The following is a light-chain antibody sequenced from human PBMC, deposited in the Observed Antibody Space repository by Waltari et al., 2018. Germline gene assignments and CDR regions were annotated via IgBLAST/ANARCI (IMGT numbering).Light chain of an antibody. V-gene: IGLV2-14*01. CDR2: DFN. Sequence: QSALTQPASVSGSPGQSITISCTGSSLYVGGYDLVSWYRQHPGKAPKVVIFDFNNRSSGVSDRVSGSKSGNTASLTISGLQAEDEGDYYCTSYTSRHTLVFGGGTKVTVL. CDR3: TSYTSRHTLV. J-gene: IGLJ1*01. CDR1: SLYVGGYDL.